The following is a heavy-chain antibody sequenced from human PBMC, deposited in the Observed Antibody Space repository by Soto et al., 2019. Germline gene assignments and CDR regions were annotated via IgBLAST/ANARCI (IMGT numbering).Heavy chain of an antibody. V-gene: IGHV5-10-1*01. J-gene: IGHJ6*02. CDR3: SRGSSSHNYYYYCYGMDV. Sequence: PGESLKISCNGSGYSFTSYCISWVRQMPGKGLEGMGRIDPSDSYNNYSPSSQGHVTISADKSISTAYLQWSSRKASDSAMYYCSRGSSSHNYYYYCYGMDVWGQGTTVTVSS. CDR1: GYSFTSYC. CDR2: IDPSDSYN. D-gene: IGHD6-6*01.